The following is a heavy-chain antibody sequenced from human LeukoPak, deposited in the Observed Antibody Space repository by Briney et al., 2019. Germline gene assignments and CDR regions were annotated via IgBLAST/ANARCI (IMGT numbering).Heavy chain of an antibody. CDR1: GGSINYYY. CDR3: ARVGRYCSGGSCYGENWFDP. V-gene: IGHV4-59*01. D-gene: IGHD2-15*01. Sequence: SETLSLTCTVSGGSINYYYWNWIRQPPGRGLEWIGYNHSSGNTRYNPSLRSRVTMSVETSKNQFSLRLTSVTPADTAVYYCARVGRYCSGGSCYGENWFDPWGQGTLVTVSS. J-gene: IGHJ5*02. CDR2: NHSSGNT.